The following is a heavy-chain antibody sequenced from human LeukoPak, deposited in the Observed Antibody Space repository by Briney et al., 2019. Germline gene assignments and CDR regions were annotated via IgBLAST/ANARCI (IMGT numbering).Heavy chain of an antibody. Sequence: GGSLRLSCAASGFTYSSYAMSWVRQALGTGLEWVSGISGSGGSTYSADSVKGRFTISRDNAKNSLYLQMNSLRDEDTAVYYCARGVVVPAATDYWGQGTLVTVSS. CDR2: ISGSGGST. CDR1: GFTYSSYA. CDR3: ARGVVVPAATDY. D-gene: IGHD2-2*01. J-gene: IGHJ4*02. V-gene: IGHV3-23*01.